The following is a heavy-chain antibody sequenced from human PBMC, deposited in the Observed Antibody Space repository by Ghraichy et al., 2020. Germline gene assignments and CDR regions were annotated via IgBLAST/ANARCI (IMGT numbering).Heavy chain of an antibody. J-gene: IGHJ5*02. CDR2: INHSGST. V-gene: IGHV4-34*01. D-gene: IGHD2-15*01. CDR1: GGSFSGYY. Sequence: SQTLSLTCAVYGGSFSGYYWSWIRQPPGKGLEWIGEINHSGSTNYNPSLKSRVTISVDTSKNQFSLKLSSVTAADTAVYYCARECCSGGSCYSGWFDPWGQGTLVTVSS. CDR3: ARECCSGGSCYSGWFDP.